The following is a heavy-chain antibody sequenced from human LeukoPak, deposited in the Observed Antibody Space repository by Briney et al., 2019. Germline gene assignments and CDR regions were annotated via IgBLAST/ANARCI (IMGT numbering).Heavy chain of an antibody. D-gene: IGHD3-9*01. CDR1: GGSISSGDYY. V-gene: IGHV4-30-4*01. CDR2: IYYSGST. Sequence: SETLSLTCTVSGGSISSGDYYWSWIRQPPGKGLEWIGYIYYSGSTYYNPSLKSRVTISVVTSKNQFSLKLSSVTAADTAVYNCARGDILTGYDKPPPGYWGQGTLVTVSS. CDR3: ARGDILTGYDKPPPGY. J-gene: IGHJ4*02.